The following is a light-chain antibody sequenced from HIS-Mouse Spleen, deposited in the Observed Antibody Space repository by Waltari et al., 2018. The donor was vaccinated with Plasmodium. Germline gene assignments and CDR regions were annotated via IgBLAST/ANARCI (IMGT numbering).Light chain of an antibody. Sequence: SYELTQPPSVSVSPGQTARITCSGDALPKKYAYWYQQKSGQGPVLGIDEDSQRPCGSPERFSGSSSGTMATVTIRGAQVEDEAGYYCYSTEMSGNHRVLGGGTELAV. J-gene: IGLJ3*02. CDR2: EDS. CDR1: ALPKKY. V-gene: IGLV3-10*01. CDR3: YSTEMSGNHRV.